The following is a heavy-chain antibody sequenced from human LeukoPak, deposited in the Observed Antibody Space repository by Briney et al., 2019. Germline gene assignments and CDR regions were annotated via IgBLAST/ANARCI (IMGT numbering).Heavy chain of an antibody. D-gene: IGHD6-13*01. V-gene: IGHV3-23*01. CDR3: AKPSIAAAFLYYFDY. J-gene: IGHJ4*02. CDR2: ISGSGGST. CDR1: GFTFSSYA. Sequence: GGSLRLSCAASGFTFSSYAMSWVRQTPGKGLEWVSAISGSGGSTYYADSVKGRFTISRDNSKNTLYLQMNSLRAEDTAVYYCAKPSIAAAFLYYFDYWGQGTLVTVSS.